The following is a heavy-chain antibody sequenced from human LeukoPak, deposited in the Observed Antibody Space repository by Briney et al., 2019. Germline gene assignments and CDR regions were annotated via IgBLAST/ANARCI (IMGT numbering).Heavy chain of an antibody. D-gene: IGHD1-26*01. CDR2: ISGSGGST. V-gene: IGHV3-23*01. CDR1: GFTFSSYA. CDR3: AKVFSGSYGVDY. Sequence: GSLRLSCAASGFTFSSYAMSWVRQAPGKGLEWVSAISGSGGSTYYADSVKGRFTISRDNSKNTLYLQMNSLRAEDTAVYYCAKVFSGSYGVDYWGQGTLVTVSS. J-gene: IGHJ4*02.